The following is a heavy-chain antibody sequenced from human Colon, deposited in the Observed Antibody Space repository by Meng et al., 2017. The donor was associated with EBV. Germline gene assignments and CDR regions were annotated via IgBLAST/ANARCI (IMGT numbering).Heavy chain of an antibody. D-gene: IGHD4-17*01. Sequence: QVQLQESGPGLVKPSQXLSLTCTVSGGSISSGGFYWSWIRQPPGKGLEWIGEIYHSGRTNYNPSVKSRVSMSVDKSQNHFSLRLSSVTAADTAVYYCTTLYGDSISRGQGTLVTVSS. CDR1: GGSISSGGFY. CDR2: IYHSGRT. V-gene: IGHV4-31*09. J-gene: IGHJ4*02. CDR3: TTLYGDSIS.